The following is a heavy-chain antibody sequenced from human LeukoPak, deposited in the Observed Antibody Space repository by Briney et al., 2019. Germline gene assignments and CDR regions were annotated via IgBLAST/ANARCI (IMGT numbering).Heavy chain of an antibody. Sequence: SETLSLTCTVSGGSISNYYWSWIRQPPGKGLEWIGYIYYSGSTNYNPSLKSRVTISVDTSKNQFSLKLSSVTAADTAVYYCARERYCSSTSCYGHDAFDIWGQGTMVTVSS. CDR2: IYYSGST. V-gene: IGHV4-59*01. CDR3: ARERYCSSTSCYGHDAFDI. J-gene: IGHJ3*02. CDR1: GGSISNYY. D-gene: IGHD2-2*01.